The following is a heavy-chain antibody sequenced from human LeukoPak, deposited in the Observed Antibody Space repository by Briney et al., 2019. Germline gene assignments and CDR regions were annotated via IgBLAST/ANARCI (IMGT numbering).Heavy chain of an antibody. D-gene: IGHD1-26*01. CDR3: ARYSGIYYAFDI. CDR2: IKHDGSEK. CDR1: GFTFSRHW. V-gene: IGHV3-7*02. Sequence: GGSLRLSCAASGFTFSRHWMTWVRQAPGKGLEWVAHIKHDGSEKYYVDSVKGRFTISRDNAKNSLFLQMNSLRAEDTAVYYCARYSGIYYAFDIWGQGTMVTVSS. J-gene: IGHJ3*02.